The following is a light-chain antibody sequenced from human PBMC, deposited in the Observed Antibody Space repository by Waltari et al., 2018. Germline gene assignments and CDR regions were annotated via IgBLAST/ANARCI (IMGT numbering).Light chain of an antibody. Sequence: QSALTQPASVSGSPGQSITISCTGTSSDVGTYNYVSWYQQHPDKAPKLMIYEVSYRPAGVSSRFSASKSGNTASLTISGLQAEDEADYYCSLYISSSTYWVFGGGTKLTVL. CDR1: SSDVGTYNY. CDR3: SLYISSSTYWV. CDR2: EVS. J-gene: IGLJ3*02. V-gene: IGLV2-14*01.